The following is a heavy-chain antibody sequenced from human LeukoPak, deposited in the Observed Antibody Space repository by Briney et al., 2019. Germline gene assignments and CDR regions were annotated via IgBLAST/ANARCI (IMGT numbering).Heavy chain of an antibody. CDR1: GFTFEEYS. CDR3: ARVEEN. Sequence: GGSLRLSCAASGFTFEEYSMQWVRRPPGKGLEWVAVIRWDGGTTYYADSVKGRFTISRDNAKSSLYLQMNSLRAEDTAVYYCARVEENWGQGTLVTVSS. CDR2: IRWDGGTT. J-gene: IGHJ4*02. V-gene: IGHV3-43*01. D-gene: IGHD5-24*01.